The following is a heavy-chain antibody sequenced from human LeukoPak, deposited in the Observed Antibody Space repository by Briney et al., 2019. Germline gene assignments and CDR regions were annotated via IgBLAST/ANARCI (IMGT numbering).Heavy chain of an antibody. V-gene: IGHV3-11*04. CDR3: ARDAGLPIVVVPAARDPDWFDP. J-gene: IGHJ5*02. CDR2: ISSSGGTI. Sequence: GGSLRLSCAASGFTFSDYYMSWIRQAPGKGLEWVSYISSSGGTIYYADSVKGRFTISRDNAKNSLYLQMNSLRAEDTAVYYCARDAGLPIVVVPAARDPDWFDPWGQGTLVTVSS. D-gene: IGHD2-2*01. CDR1: GFTFSDYY.